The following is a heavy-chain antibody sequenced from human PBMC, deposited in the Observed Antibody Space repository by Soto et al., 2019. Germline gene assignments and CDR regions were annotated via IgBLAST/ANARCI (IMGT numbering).Heavy chain of an antibody. V-gene: IGHV4-30-2*01. Sequence: SETLSLTCAVSGGSISSGGYSWSWIRQPPGKGLEWIGYIYHSGSTYYNPSLKSRVTISVDRSKNQFSLKLSSVTAADTAVYYCARDGNDSSGYYYYFDYWGQGTLVTVSS. D-gene: IGHD3-22*01. CDR1: GGSISSGGYS. CDR2: IYHSGST. J-gene: IGHJ4*02. CDR3: ARDGNDSSGYYYYFDY.